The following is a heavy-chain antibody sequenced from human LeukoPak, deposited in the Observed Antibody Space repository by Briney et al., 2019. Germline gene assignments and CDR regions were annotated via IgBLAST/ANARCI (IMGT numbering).Heavy chain of an antibody. Sequence: GGSLRLSCAASGFTFSSYGMHWVRQAPGKGLEWVAVISYDGSNKYYADSVKGRFTISRDNSKNTLYLQMNSLRAEDTAVYYCASPPYSYYYDSSGYYGGFDYWGQGTLVTVSS. CDR3: ASPPYSYYYDSSGYYGGFDY. CDR2: ISYDGSNK. D-gene: IGHD3-22*01. CDR1: GFTFSSYG. J-gene: IGHJ4*02. V-gene: IGHV3-30*03.